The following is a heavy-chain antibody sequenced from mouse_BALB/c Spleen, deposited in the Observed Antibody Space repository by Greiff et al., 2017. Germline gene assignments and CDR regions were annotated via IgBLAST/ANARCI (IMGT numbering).Heavy chain of an antibody. CDR1: GFTFSSYT. D-gene: IGHD1-1*01. CDR3: ARHDWYGSSYWYFDV. J-gene: IGHJ1*01. V-gene: IGHV5-12-2*01. CDR2: ISNGGGST. Sequence: EVKLMESGGGLVQPGGSLKLSCAASGFTFSSYTMSWVRQTPEKRLEWVAYISNGGGSTYYPDTVKGRFTISRDNAKNTLYLQMSSLKSEDTAMYYCARHDWYGSSYWYFDVWGAGTTVTVSS.